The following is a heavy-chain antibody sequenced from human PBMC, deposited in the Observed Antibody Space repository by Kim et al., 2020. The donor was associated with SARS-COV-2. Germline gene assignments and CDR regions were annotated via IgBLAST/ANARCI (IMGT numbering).Heavy chain of an antibody. CDR2: IYYSGST. CDR1: GGSISSSSYY. CDR3: ARHGPSTPNPQGWYDFWSGYYSNTHG. Sequence: SETLSLTCTVSGGSISSSSYYWGWIRQPPGKGLEWIGSIYYSGSTYYNPSLKSRVTISVDTSKNQFSLKLSSVTAADTAVYYCARHGPSTPNPQGWYDFWSGYYSNTHGWGQGTLVTVSS. D-gene: IGHD3-3*01. V-gene: IGHV4-39*01. J-gene: IGHJ4*02.